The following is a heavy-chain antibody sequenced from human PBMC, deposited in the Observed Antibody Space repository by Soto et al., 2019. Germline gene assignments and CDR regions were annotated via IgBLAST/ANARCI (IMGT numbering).Heavy chain of an antibody. CDR1: GGSISSYY. V-gene: IGHV4-59*01. Sequence: SETLSLTCTVSGGSISSYYWSWIRQPPGKGLEWIGYIYYSGSTNYNPSLKSRVTISVDTSKNQFSLKLSSVTAADTAVYYCARDRPYDSSGYLDYWGQGTLVTVSS. CDR3: ARDRPYDSSGYLDY. CDR2: IYYSGST. D-gene: IGHD3-22*01. J-gene: IGHJ4*02.